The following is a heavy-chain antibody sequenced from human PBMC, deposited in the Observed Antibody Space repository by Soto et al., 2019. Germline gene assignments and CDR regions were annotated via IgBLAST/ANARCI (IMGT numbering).Heavy chain of an antibody. J-gene: IGHJ6*02. Sequence: GASVKLSCKVSGYTLTELSMHWVRQAPGKGLEWMGGFDPEDGETIYAQKFQGRVTMTEDTSTDTAYMELSSLRSEDTAVYYCATKTDCTNGVCYRGWYYYGLDVWGQGTTVTVSS. CDR1: GYTLTELS. V-gene: IGHV1-24*01. CDR2: FDPEDGET. CDR3: ATKTDCTNGVCYRGWYYYGLDV. D-gene: IGHD2-8*01.